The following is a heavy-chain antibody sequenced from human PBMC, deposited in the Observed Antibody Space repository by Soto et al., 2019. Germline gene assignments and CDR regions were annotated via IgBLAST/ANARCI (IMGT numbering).Heavy chain of an antibody. CDR2: ISAYNGDT. CDR3: ARDSTRQEYDIRTSGYVDY. Sequence: ASVKVSCKASGYSFTTSGFSWVRQAPGQGLEWMGWISAYNGDTKYAQKLQGRVTMTTDTSTSTAYMELRGLRSDDTAVYYCARDSTRQEYDIRTSGYVDYWGQGTLVTVSS. CDR1: GYSFTTSG. J-gene: IGHJ4*02. V-gene: IGHV1-18*01. D-gene: IGHD2-2*01.